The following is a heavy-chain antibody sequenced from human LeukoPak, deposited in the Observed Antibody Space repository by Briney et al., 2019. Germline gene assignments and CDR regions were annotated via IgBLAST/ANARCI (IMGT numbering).Heavy chain of an antibody. V-gene: IGHV3-7*01. CDR1: GFTFSSYW. CDR3: ARNVLRYFDWLWAFDI. Sequence: GGSLRLSCAASGFTFSSYWMSWVRQAPGKGLEWVADIKQDGSEKYYVDSVKGRFPISRDNAKNSLYLQMNSLRAEDTAVYYCARNVLRYFDWLWAFDIWGQGTMVTVSS. CDR2: IKQDGSEK. D-gene: IGHD3-9*01. J-gene: IGHJ3*02.